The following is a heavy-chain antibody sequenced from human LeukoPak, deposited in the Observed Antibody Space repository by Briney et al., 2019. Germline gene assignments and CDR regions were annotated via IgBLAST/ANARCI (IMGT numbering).Heavy chain of an antibody. V-gene: IGHV1-18*01. Sequence: GASVKVSCKASGYSFTSYGISWVRQAPGQGLEWVGWVSTYNDNTRYARKFQGRVSMTTDTSTNTAYMELRSLRSDDTAVYYCARGRLRFNRNSSAWAGWGYWGQGTLVTVSS. CDR2: VSTYNDNT. CDR1: GYSFTSYG. CDR3: ARGRLRFNRNSSAWAGWGY. D-gene: IGHD3-3*01. J-gene: IGHJ4*02.